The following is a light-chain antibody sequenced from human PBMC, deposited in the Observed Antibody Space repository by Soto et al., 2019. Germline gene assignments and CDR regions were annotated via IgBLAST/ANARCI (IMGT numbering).Light chain of an antibody. J-gene: IGKJ2*01. V-gene: IGKV1-5*01. CDR1: QSIGNL. Sequence: DIEMTRSPSTLSASVGDRATVTCRASQSIGNLLAWYQQKPGKAPNLLISDASNLETGVPSRFSGSGCETEFTLTITSLQPEDFATYYCQQYKNYSPSTFGQGTKLDI. CDR2: DAS. CDR3: QQYKNYSPST.